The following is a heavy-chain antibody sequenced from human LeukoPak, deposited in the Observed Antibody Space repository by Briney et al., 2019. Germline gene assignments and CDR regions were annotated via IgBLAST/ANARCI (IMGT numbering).Heavy chain of an antibody. V-gene: IGHV3-48*03. CDR1: GITFSNYE. CDR2: INPGGSNR. CDR3: ASSLSSGWGPVDDY. Sequence: PGGSLRLSCAASGITFSNYEMNWVRQAPGKGLEWVSYINPGGSNRFYAGSVRGRFTISRDDAKKSVYLQMNSLRAEDTAVYYCASSLSSGWGPVDDYWGQGIMVTVSS. D-gene: IGHD6-19*01. J-gene: IGHJ4*02.